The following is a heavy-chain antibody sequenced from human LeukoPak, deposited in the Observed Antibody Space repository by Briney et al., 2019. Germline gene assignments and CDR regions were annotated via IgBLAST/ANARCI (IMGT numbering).Heavy chain of an antibody. CDR2: INSDGSTT. CDR3: ARAPGFEYYFDY. V-gene: IGHV3-74*01. D-gene: IGHD3-9*01. CDR1: GFTLNGYW. Sequence: PGGSLRLSCAAPGFTLNGYWMHWVRQAPGKGLVWVSRINSDGSTTSYADSVKGRFTISRDNAKNSLYLQMNSLRAEDTAVYYCARAPGFEYYFDYWGQGTLVTVSS. J-gene: IGHJ4*02.